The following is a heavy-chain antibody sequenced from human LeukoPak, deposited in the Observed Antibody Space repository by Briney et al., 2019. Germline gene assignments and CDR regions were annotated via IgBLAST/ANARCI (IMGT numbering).Heavy chain of an antibody. CDR1: GFTFTTSA. J-gene: IGHJ6*02. CDR3: AADYNWNLDYYYYYGMDV. D-gene: IGHD1-20*01. CDR2: IAVGSGNT. V-gene: IGHV1-58*02. Sequence: ASVKVSCKTSGFTFTTSAMQWVRQARGQRLEWIGWIAVGSGNTNYAQKFQERVTITRDMSTSTTYMELSSLRSEDTAVYYCAADYNWNLDYYYYYGMDVWGLGPTVTVSS.